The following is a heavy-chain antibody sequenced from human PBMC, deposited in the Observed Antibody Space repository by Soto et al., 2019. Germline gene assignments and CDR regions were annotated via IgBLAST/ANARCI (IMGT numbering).Heavy chain of an antibody. CDR3: AREKFGPFDH. D-gene: IGHD3-10*01. V-gene: IGHV1-3*01. CDR2: INPGSGYT. CDR1: GYSFSRYA. Sequence: ASVKVSCKTSGYSFSRYALYWVRQAPGQTLESMGWINPGSGYTKYSQNLQGRVTITTGTSASTAYMELTSLTSEDTAVYYCAREKFGPFDHWGQGTLVTVSS. J-gene: IGHJ5*02.